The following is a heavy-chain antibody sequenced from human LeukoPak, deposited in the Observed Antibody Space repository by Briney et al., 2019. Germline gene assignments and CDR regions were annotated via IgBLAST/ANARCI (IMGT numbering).Heavy chain of an antibody. CDR3: ARVRYSSSWSFDY. CDR2: IIPIFGTA. CDR1: GGTFSSYA. D-gene: IGHD6-13*01. J-gene: IGHJ4*02. Sequence: SVKVSCKASGGTFSSYAISWVRQAPGQGLEWMGGIIPIFGTANYAQKFQGRVTITADESTSAAYMELSSLRSEDTAVYYCARVRYSSSWSFDYWGQGTLVTVSS. V-gene: IGHV1-69*13.